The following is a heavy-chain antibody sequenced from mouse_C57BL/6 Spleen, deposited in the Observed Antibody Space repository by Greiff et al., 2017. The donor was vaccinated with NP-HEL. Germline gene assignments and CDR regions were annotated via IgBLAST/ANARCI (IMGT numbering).Heavy chain of an antibody. J-gene: IGHJ2*01. CDR2: IRLKSDNYAT. D-gene: IGHD3-3*01. Sequence: EVKLMESGGGLVQPGGSMKLSCVASGFTFSNYWMNWVRQSPEKGLEWVAQIRLKSDNYATHYAESVKGRFTISRDDSKSSVYLQMNNLRAEDTGIYYCTGGDSKDYWGQGTTLTVSS. V-gene: IGHV6-3*01. CDR3: TGGDSKDY. CDR1: GFTFSNYW.